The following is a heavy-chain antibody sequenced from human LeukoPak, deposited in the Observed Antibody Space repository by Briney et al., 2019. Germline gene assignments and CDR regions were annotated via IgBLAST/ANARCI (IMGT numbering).Heavy chain of an antibody. Sequence: ASVKVSCXASGYTFTGYYMHWVRQAPGQGLEWMGWISPNSGGTNYAQKFQGRVTMTRDTSISTAYMELSRLRSDDTAVYYCARVVGATYDDAFDIWGQGTMVTVSS. CDR2: ISPNSGGT. CDR1: GYTFTGYY. V-gene: IGHV1-2*02. D-gene: IGHD1-26*01. J-gene: IGHJ3*02. CDR3: ARVVGATYDDAFDI.